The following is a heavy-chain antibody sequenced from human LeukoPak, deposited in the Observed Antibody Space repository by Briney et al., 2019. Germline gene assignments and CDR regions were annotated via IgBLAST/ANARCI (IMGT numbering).Heavy chain of an antibody. CDR3: ARDRNSGSSLDI. Sequence: ASVKVSCKASGYTFTGYYMHWVRQAPGQGLEWMGWINPKSGGTNSAQKFQGRVTMTRDTSISTAYMELSSLKSDDTAVYYCARDRNSGSSLDIWGQGTMLTVSS. V-gene: IGHV1-2*02. CDR2: INPKSGGT. J-gene: IGHJ3*02. CDR1: GYTFTGYY. D-gene: IGHD6-6*01.